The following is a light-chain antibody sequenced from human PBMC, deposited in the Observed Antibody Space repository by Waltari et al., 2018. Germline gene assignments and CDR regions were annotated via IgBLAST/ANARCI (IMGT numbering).Light chain of an antibody. V-gene: IGKV3-15*01. CDR1: QSVSSN. CDR2: GAS. J-gene: IGKJ2*01. Sequence: EIVMTPSPATLSVSPGERVTLSCRASQSVSSNLAWYQQKPGQAPRLLIYGASTRATGIPARFSGSGSGTEFTLTISSLQSEDFAVYYCQQNNSWPYTFGQGTKLEIK. CDR3: QQNNSWPYT.